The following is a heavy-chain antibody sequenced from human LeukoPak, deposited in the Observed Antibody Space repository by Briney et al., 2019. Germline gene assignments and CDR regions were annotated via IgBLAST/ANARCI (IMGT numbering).Heavy chain of an antibody. Sequence: SETLSLTCAVYGGSFSGYYWSWLRQPPGKGLEWIGEINHSGSTNYNPSLTSRVTISVDTSQNQFSLKLSSVTAADTAVYYCARAPHIVVVLYGNYFDYWGQGTLVTVSS. CDR2: INHSGST. CDR1: GGSFSGYY. J-gene: IGHJ4*02. CDR3: ARAPHIVVVLYGNYFDY. D-gene: IGHD2-21*01. V-gene: IGHV4-34*01.